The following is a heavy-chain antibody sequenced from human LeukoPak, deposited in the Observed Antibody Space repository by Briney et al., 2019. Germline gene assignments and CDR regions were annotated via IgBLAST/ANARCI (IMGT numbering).Heavy chain of an antibody. J-gene: IGHJ3*02. CDR2: IRTSSSTI. Sequence: GGSLRLSCAASGFTFSSYSMNWVRQAPGKGLEWVSYIRTSSSTIYYADSVKGRFTISRDNAKNSLYLQMNSLRAEDTAVYYCARDNGDYSGAFDIWGQGTMVTVSS. CDR3: ARDNGDYSGAFDI. V-gene: IGHV3-48*01. D-gene: IGHD4-17*01. CDR1: GFTFSSYS.